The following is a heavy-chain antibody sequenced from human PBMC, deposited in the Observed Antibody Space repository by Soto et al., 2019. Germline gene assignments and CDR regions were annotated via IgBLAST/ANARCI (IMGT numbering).Heavy chain of an antibody. CDR2: FKSKTDGGTI. V-gene: IGHV3-15*01. J-gene: IGHJ4*02. D-gene: IGHD2-2*01. CDR3: MIPATI. CDR1: GFTFSNAW. Sequence: PGGSLRLSCTASGFTFSNAWMSWVRQAPGKGLEWVGRFKSKTDGGTIDYAAPVKGRFTISRHDSKTTLYLEMNSLKTEDTGVYYCMIPATIWGQGTLVTVSS.